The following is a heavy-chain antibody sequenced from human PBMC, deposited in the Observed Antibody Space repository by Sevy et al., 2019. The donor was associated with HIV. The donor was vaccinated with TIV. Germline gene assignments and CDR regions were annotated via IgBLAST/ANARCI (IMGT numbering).Heavy chain of an antibody. CDR2: IYHSASI. CDR1: GGAITSGDYY. CDR3: ARERGYPYLFMDI. Sequence: SETLSLTCTVSGGAITSGDYYWNWIRQPPGKGLEWIGYIYHSASIVYNPSLQSRAIISQDTSKNQFSLKLSSVTVADTAVYFCARERGYPYLFMDIWGQGTPVTVSS. D-gene: IGHD2-21*01. V-gene: IGHV4-30-4*01. J-gene: IGHJ4*02.